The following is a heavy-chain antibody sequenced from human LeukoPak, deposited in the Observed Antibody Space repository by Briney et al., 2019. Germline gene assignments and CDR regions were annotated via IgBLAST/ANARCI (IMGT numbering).Heavy chain of an antibody. Sequence: GGSLRLSCAASGFTFSRYAMHSVRQAPGKGLEYVSAISSNGGTTYYANSVKGRFTISRDNSKNTLYLQMGSLRTEDMAVYYCARDCYSGYGFNCPGDYWGQGTLVTVSS. V-gene: IGHV3-64*01. J-gene: IGHJ4*02. D-gene: IGHD5-12*01. CDR2: ISSNGGTT. CDR1: GFTFSRYA. CDR3: ARDCYSGYGFNCPGDY.